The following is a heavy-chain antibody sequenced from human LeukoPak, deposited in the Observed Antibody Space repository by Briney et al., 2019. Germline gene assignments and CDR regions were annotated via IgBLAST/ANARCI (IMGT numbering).Heavy chain of an antibody. D-gene: IGHD5-18*01. CDR3: ARQPANTAAFDI. J-gene: IGHJ3*02. CDR2: VRDNGES. Sequence: SETLSLACTVSGGSINTYYWSWIRQPPGKGLEWIAYVRDNGESNYNPSLKSRVAISLDTANNQISLRLNFVTAADTAIYYCARQPANTAAFDIWGLGTIAMVSS. V-gene: IGHV4-59*08. CDR1: GGSINTYY.